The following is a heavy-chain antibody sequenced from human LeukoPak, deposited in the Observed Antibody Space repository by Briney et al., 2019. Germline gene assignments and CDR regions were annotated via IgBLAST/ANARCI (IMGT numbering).Heavy chain of an antibody. J-gene: IGHJ3*02. CDR3: ARDLQLWAGDAFDI. V-gene: IGHV3-30-3*01. CDR1: GFTFSSYA. Sequence: GGSLRLFCAASGFTFSSYAMQWVRQAPGKGLEGVAVKSYDGSNKYYADSVKGRFTISRDNSKNTLYLQMNSLRAEDTAVYYCARDLQLWAGDAFDIWGQGTMVTVSS. CDR2: KSYDGSNK. D-gene: IGHD5-18*01.